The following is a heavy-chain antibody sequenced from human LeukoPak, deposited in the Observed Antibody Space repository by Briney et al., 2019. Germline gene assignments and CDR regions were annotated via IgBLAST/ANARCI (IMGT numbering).Heavy chain of an antibody. V-gene: IGHV4-34*01. J-gene: IGHJ4*02. CDR1: GGSFSGYY. Sequence: PSETLSLTCAVYGGSFSGYYWSWIRQPPGKGLEWIGEINHSGSTNYNPSLKSRVTISVDKSKNQFSLKLSSVTAADTAVYYCARDRWDYGDSSYYFDYWGQGTLVTVSS. CDR2: INHSGST. CDR3: ARDRWDYGDSSYYFDY. D-gene: IGHD4-17*01.